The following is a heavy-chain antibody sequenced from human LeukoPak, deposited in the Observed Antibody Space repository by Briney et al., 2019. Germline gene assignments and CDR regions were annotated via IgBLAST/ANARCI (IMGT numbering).Heavy chain of an antibody. CDR1: GYSISSGYY. V-gene: IGHV4-38-2*02. J-gene: IGHJ6*04. Sequence: SETLSLTCTVSGYSISSGYYWGWIRQPPGKGLEWIGSIYHSGSTYYNPSLKSRVTISVDTSKNQFSLKLSSVTAADTAVYYCARRGDVWGKGTTVTISS. CDR2: IYHSGST. CDR3: ARRGDV.